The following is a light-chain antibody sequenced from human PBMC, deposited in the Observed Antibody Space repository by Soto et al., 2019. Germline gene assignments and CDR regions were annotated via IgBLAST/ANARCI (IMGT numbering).Light chain of an antibody. J-gene: IGKJ2*01. CDR1: QTIAMY. V-gene: IGKV1-39*01. CDR3: QQRFTTPYT. Sequence: DIQMTQSPSSLSASVGDRVTITCRASQTIAMYVNWFQQKPGKAPKPLIYTTSSLQSGVPPRFSGSGSETDFTLTISRPQPEDSATYYCQQRFTTPYTFGQGTKVDTK. CDR2: TTS.